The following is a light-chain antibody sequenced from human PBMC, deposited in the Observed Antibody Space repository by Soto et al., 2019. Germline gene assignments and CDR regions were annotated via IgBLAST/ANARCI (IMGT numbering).Light chain of an antibody. J-gene: IGLJ2*01. CDR1: SSNIGAGYD. Sequence: QAVVTQPPSVSGAPGERVNISCSGSSSNIGAGYDVHWYQQFPGTAPKLLIYNENNRPSGVPDRFSGSKSGTSASLAITGLQAEDEADYYCQSYDSGLSGVVFGGGTKVTVL. V-gene: IGLV1-40*01. CDR3: QSYDSGLSGVV. CDR2: NEN.